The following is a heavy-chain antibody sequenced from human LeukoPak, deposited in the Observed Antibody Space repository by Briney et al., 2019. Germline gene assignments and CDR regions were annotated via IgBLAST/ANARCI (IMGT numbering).Heavy chain of an antibody. D-gene: IGHD3-10*01. V-gene: IGHV3-23*01. Sequence: GGSLRLSCAASGFTFSNYAMSWVRQAPGKGLEWVSTISGSGDSTHYANSVKGRFTISRGNSKKTLYLQMSSLRGEDTAVYFCAKASGQFKSIDAFDMWGQGTTVTVSS. J-gene: IGHJ3*02. CDR2: ISGSGDST. CDR1: GFTFSNYA. CDR3: AKASGQFKSIDAFDM.